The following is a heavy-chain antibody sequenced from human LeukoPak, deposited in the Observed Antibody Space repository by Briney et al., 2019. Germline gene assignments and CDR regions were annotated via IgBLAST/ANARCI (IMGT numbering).Heavy chain of an antibody. CDR3: ARGRGYCSSTSCQNWFDP. CDR2: ISSSSSYT. CDR1: GFTFSSYS. V-gene: IGHV3-21*01. Sequence: PGGSLRLSCAASGFTFSSYSMNWVRQAPGKGLEWVSSISSSSSYTYYADSVKGRFTISRDNAKNSPYLQMNSLRAEDTAVYYCARGRGYCSSTSCQNWFDPWGQGTLVTVSS. J-gene: IGHJ5*02. D-gene: IGHD2-2*01.